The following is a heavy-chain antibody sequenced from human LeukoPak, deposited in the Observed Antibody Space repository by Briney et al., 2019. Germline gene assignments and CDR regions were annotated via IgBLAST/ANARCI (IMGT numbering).Heavy chain of an antibody. V-gene: IGHV1-69*13. CDR1: GGTFSSYA. CDR2: IIPIFGTA. Sequence: SVKVSCTASGGTFSSYAISWVRQAPGQGLEWMGGIIPIFGTANYAQKFQGRVAITADESTSTAYMELSSLRSEDTAVYYCARDVDYSNYYFDYWGQGTLVTVSS. D-gene: IGHD4-11*01. CDR3: ARDVDYSNYYFDY. J-gene: IGHJ4*02.